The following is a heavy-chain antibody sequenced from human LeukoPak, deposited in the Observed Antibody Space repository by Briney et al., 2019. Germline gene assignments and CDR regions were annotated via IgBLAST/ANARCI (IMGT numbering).Heavy chain of an antibody. V-gene: IGHV3-9*01. D-gene: IGHD3-9*01. Sequence: GGSLRLSCAASGFTFDDYAMHWVRQAPGKGLEWVSGISWNSGSIGYADSVKGRFTISRDNAKNSLYLQMNSLRAEDTALYYCAKAGHFDWLLSYFDYWGQGTLVTVSS. J-gene: IGHJ4*02. CDR1: GFTFDDYA. CDR2: ISWNSGSI. CDR3: AKAGHFDWLLSYFDY.